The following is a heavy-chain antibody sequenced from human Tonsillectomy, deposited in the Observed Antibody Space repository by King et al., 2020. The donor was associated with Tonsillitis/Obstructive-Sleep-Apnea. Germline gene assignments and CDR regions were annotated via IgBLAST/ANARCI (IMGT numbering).Heavy chain of an antibody. Sequence: VQLQESGPGLVKPSETLSLTCTVSGGSISSYYWSWIRQPPGKGLEWIGYIYYSGSTNYNPSLKSRVTISVDTSKNQFSLKLSSVTAADTAVYYCARERDYSSSTSCYDAFDIWGQGTMVTVSS. CDR1: GGSISSYY. V-gene: IGHV4-59*12. CDR3: ARERDYSSSTSCYDAFDI. D-gene: IGHD2-2*01. CDR2: IYYSGST. J-gene: IGHJ3*02.